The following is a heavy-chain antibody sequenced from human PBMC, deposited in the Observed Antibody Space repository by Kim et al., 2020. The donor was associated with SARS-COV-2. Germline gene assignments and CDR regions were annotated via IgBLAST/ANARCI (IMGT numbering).Heavy chain of an antibody. V-gene: IGHV3-23*01. CDR3: AKRPYGAYYFDY. Sequence: GGSLRLSCEASGFTFSSYAMRWVRQAPGKGLEWVSAISDSGASTYYADSVKGRFTISRDNSKNTLYLQMNSLRAEDTALYYCAKRPYGAYYFDYWGEGT. CDR1: GFTFSSYA. D-gene: IGHD4-17*01. CDR2: ISDSGAST. J-gene: IGHJ4*02.